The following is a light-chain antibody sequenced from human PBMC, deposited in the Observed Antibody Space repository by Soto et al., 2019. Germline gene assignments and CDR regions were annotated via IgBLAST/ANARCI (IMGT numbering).Light chain of an antibody. CDR3: QSYDTSLGGSWV. Sequence: QLVLTQPPSVSGAPGQRVTISCTGSSSNIGAGYDVHWYQQVPGRAPKLLIYGNTNRPSGVPNRFSASKSGTSASLAITGLQPEDEADYYCQSYDTSLGGSWVFGGGTKLTVL. CDR1: SSNIGAGYD. V-gene: IGLV1-40*01. CDR2: GNT. J-gene: IGLJ3*02.